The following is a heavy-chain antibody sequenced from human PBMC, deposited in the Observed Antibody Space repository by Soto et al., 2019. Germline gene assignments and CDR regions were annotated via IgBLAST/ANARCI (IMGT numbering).Heavy chain of an antibody. D-gene: IGHD3-10*01. CDR1: GFTFSDHY. V-gene: IGHV3-72*01. Sequence: GGSLRLSCVASGFTFSDHYMDWVRQAPGKGLEWVGRSRNKANSYTTEFAASVQGRFTILRDDSKRSLYLQMNSLKTEDTAVYYCGRGREGTTYYFYMDVWGKGTTVTVSS. CDR3: GRGREGTTYYFYMDV. J-gene: IGHJ6*03. CDR2: SRNKANSYTT.